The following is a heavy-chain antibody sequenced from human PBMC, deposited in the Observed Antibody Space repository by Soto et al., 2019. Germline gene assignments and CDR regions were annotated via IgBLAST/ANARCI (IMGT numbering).Heavy chain of an antibody. D-gene: IGHD1-26*01. CDR1: GYTLTGLS. CDR2: FDPEDGET. J-gene: IGHJ4*02. Sequence: ASVKVACKVSGYTLTGLSMHWVRQAPGKGLEWMGGFDPEDGETIYAQKFQGRVTMTEDTSADTAYMELSSLRSEDTAVYYCARATFPDSGNYLYWGQATLVTVS. V-gene: IGHV1-24*01. CDR3: ARATFPDSGNYLY.